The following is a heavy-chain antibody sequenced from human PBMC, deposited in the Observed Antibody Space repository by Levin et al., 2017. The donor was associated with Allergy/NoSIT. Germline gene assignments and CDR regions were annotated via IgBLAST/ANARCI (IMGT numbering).Heavy chain of an antibody. V-gene: IGHV3-33*01. Sequence: GGSLRLSCAASGFTFSLYGMHWVRQAPGRGLEWVAVIWYDGSNRYYADSVQGRFTISRDNSKNTLYLQMDSLRAEDTTVYYCARDNPTMTTVTASMDFWGKGTTVTVSS. CDR3: ARDNPTMTTVTASMDF. CDR2: IWYDGSNR. CDR1: GFTFSLYG. J-gene: IGHJ6*03. D-gene: IGHD4-17*01.